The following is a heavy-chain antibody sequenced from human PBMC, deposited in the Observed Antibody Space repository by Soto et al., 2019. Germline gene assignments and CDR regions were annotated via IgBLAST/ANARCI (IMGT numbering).Heavy chain of an antibody. CDR3: ARAGLVATPQLGWFAP. CDR2: IWPDGNNK. Sequence: QVQLVESGGGVVQPGRSLRLSCTASGFTFRNYGIHWVRQAPGKGLEWVAVIWPDGNNKYYPDSVKGRLTISRDNSKNSRDLQRNSLSAEATAVYYCARAGLVATPQLGWFAPWGQGTLVTVSS. D-gene: IGHD5-12*01. CDR1: GFTFRNYG. J-gene: IGHJ5*02. V-gene: IGHV3-33*01.